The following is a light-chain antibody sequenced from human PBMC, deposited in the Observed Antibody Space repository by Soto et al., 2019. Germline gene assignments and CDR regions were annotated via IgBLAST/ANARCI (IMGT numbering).Light chain of an antibody. Sequence: QSVLTQPPSMSGAPGQRVTISYTGSSANIGAGFDVHWYQHLPGTAPKVLIYRNSNRPSGVPDRFSGSKSGTSASLAITGLQTQDEADYYCHSYDNSLSSYVFGTGTKVTVL. CDR1: SANIGAGFD. CDR3: HSYDNSLSSYV. J-gene: IGLJ1*01. V-gene: IGLV1-40*01. CDR2: RNS.